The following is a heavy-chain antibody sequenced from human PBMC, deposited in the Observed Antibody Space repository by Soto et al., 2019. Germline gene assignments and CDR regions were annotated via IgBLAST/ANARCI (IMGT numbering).Heavy chain of an antibody. CDR1: GFTFSDHY. CDR3: AKTFGNDLDSHYLDY. V-gene: IGHV3-72*01. CDR2: TRNKANSYTT. J-gene: IGHJ4*02. Sequence: EVQLVESGGGLVQPGGSLRLSCAASGFTFSDHYMDWVRQAPGKGLEWVGRTRNKANSYTTEYAASVKGRFTISRDDSKNSLYLQMDSLKTEATSMYYCAKTFGNDLDSHYLDYWGQGTLVTVSS. D-gene: IGHD2-21*02.